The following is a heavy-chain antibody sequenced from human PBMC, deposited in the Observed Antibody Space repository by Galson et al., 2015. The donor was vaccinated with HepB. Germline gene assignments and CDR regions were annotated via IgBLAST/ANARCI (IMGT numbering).Heavy chain of an antibody. CDR3: AKSRTTVIHDGFDM. V-gene: IGHV3-23*01. CDR1: GFAFSTYG. CDR2: ISGNDDWT. J-gene: IGHJ3*02. Sequence: SLRLSCAASGFAFSTYGMGWVRQAPGKGLEWVSSISGNDDWTYYADSVTGRFTISRDNSKSTLYLQMNSLRAEDTAVYYCAKSRTTVIHDGFDMWGQGTVVTVS. D-gene: IGHD2-21*01.